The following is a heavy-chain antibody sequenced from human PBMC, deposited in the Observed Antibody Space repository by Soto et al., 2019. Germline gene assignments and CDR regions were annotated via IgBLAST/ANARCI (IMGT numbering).Heavy chain of an antibody. CDR3: ARSGTPITMVRGVIDHYYGMDV. Sequence: VKVSCKASGGTFSSYAISWVRQAPGQGLEWMGGIIPIFGTANYAQKFQGRVTITADESTSTAYMELSSLRSEDTAVYYCARSGTPITMVRGVIDHYYGMDVWGQGTTVTVSS. J-gene: IGHJ6*02. V-gene: IGHV1-69*13. CDR1: GGTFSSYA. CDR2: IIPIFGTA. D-gene: IGHD3-10*01.